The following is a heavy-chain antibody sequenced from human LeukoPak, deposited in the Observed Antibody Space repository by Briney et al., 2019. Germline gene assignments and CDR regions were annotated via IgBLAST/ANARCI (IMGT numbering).Heavy chain of an antibody. CDR3: AKDQRSTGYYLDY. CDR1: GFTFRSYG. J-gene: IGHJ4*02. D-gene: IGHD3-22*01. Sequence: GESLRLSCAASGFTFRSYGLHWVRQAPGKGLEWVAGIWYDGSNKYYTDSVKGRFTISRDNSKNTLYLQMNSLRAEDTSLYYCAKDQRSTGYYLDYWGQGTLVTVSS. V-gene: IGHV3-33*06. CDR2: IWYDGSNK.